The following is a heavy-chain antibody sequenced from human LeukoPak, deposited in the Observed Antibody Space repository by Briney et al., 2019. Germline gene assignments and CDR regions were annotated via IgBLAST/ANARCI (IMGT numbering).Heavy chain of an antibody. J-gene: IGHJ5*02. D-gene: IGHD6-19*01. CDR1: GYSFTSYW. Sequence: GESLKISCKGSGYSFTSYWIGWVRPMPGKGLEWVGLIYPGNSDTRYSPSFQAQVTISADKSITTAYLQWSSLKASDTAMYYYCIALAGTYWFDPWGQGTLVTVSS. CDR3: CIALAGTYWFDP. CDR2: IYPGNSDT. V-gene: IGHV5-51*01.